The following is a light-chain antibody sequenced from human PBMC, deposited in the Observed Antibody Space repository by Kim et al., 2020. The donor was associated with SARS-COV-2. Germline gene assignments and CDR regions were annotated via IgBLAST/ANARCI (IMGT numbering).Light chain of an antibody. V-gene: IGLV2-11*01. Sequence: GPSVTISWTGTSSDVGGYKHVSWYQQHPGKAPKLMIYDVTKRPSGVPDRFSGSKSGNTASLTISGLQAEDEADYYCCSYAGTYTYVFGTGTKVTVL. CDR3: CSYAGTYTYV. J-gene: IGLJ1*01. CDR2: DVT. CDR1: SSDVGGYKH.